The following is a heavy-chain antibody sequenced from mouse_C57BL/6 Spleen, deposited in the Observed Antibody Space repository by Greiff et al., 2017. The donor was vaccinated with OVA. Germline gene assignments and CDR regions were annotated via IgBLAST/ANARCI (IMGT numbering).Heavy chain of an antibody. J-gene: IGHJ2*01. CDR1: GYTFTSYW. CDR2: IEPNSGGT. D-gene: IGHD1-1*01. CDR3: ASEDYYGSSYCDY. V-gene: IGHV1-72*01. Sequence: QVQLQQPGAELVKPGASVKLSCKASGYTFTSYWMHWVKQRPGRGLEWIGRIEPNSGGTKYNEKFKSKATLTVDKPSSTAYMQLSSRTSEDSAVYYCASEDYYGSSYCDYWGQGTTLTVSS.